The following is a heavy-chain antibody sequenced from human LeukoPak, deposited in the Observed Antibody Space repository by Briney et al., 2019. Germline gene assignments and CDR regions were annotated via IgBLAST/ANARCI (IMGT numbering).Heavy chain of an antibody. Sequence: ASVKVSCKASGYTFSGYYMHWVRQAPGQGLEWMGWINPNSGGTNYAQKFQGRVTMTRDTSIITAYMELSRLRSDDTAVYYCARLTVVVPAAMDYWGQGTLVTVSS. J-gene: IGHJ4*02. V-gene: IGHV1-2*02. CDR2: INPNSGGT. D-gene: IGHD2-2*01. CDR1: GYTFSGYY. CDR3: ARLTVVVPAAMDY.